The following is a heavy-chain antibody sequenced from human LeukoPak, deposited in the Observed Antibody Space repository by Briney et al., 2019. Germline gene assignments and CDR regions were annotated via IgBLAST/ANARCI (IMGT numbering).Heavy chain of an antibody. D-gene: IGHD2-2*01. CDR1: GYSFTSYW. CDR2: IYPGDSDT. V-gene: IGHV5-51*01. J-gene: IGHJ4*02. Sequence: GESLKISCKGSGYSFTSYWIGWVRQMPGKGLEWMGIIYPGDSDTRYSPSFQGQVTISADKSISTAYLQWSSLKASDSAMYYCARQGFGYCSSTSCLPGLDYWGQGTLVTVSS. CDR3: ARQGFGYCSSTSCLPGLDY.